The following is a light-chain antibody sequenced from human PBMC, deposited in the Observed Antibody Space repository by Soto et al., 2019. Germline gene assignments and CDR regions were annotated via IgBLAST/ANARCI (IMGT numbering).Light chain of an antibody. CDR2: KAS. V-gene: IGKV1-5*03. CDR3: QQYNSYSFT. J-gene: IGKJ4*01. CDR1: QSISSW. Sequence: DIQMNHPPSTLSASVGDRVTISCRASQSISSWLAWYQQKPGKAPKLLIYKASSLESGVPSRFSGSGSGIEFTLTISSLQLDDFATYYCQQYNSYSFTFGGGTKVDIK.